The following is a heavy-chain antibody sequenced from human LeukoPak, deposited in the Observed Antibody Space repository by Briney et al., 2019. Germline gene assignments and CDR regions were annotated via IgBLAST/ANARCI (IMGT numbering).Heavy chain of an antibody. Sequence: PSQTLSLTCTVSGGSISSGGYYWSWIRQPPGKGLEWIGYIYYSGSTNYNPSLKSRVTISVDTSKNQFSLKLSSVTAADTAVYCCARGHSSGWYGNWGQGTLVTVSS. CDR2: IYYSGST. D-gene: IGHD6-19*01. J-gene: IGHJ4*02. CDR1: GGSISSGGYY. V-gene: IGHV4-61*08. CDR3: ARGHSSGWYGN.